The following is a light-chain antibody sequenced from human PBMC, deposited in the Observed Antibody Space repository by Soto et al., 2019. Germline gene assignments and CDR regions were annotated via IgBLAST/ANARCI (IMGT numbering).Light chain of an antibody. J-gene: IGKJ4*01. V-gene: IGKV3-20*01. CDR1: QSVSSNF. CDR3: RQYGTSLGFP. CDR2: GAS. Sequence: EIVLTQSLGTLSLSPGERATLSCRASQSVSSNFLAWYQEKLGQAPRLLIYGASKRATGIPDRFSGSGSGTDFTLTISRLEPEAFAVYFGRQYGTSLGFPVGGGTKVDIK.